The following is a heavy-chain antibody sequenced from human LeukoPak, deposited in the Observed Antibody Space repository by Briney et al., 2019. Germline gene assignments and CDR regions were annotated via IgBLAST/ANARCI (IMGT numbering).Heavy chain of an antibody. CDR2: INSDGTTA. CDR1: GFTFSSLW. Sequence: GGSLRLSCAASGFTFSSLWMHWVRQAPGKGLVWVSYINSDGTTATYADSVKGRFTTSRDNAKTTLYLQMNRLRAEDTAVYYCVRGGYGSIDYWGQGTLVTVSS. D-gene: IGHD4-17*01. CDR3: VRGGYGSIDY. J-gene: IGHJ4*02. V-gene: IGHV3-74*01.